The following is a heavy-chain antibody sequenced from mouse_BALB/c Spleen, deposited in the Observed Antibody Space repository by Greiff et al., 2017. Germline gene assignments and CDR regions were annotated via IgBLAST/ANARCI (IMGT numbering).Heavy chain of an antibody. CDR1: GFSLTSYG. CDR3: ARAATMITTGYAMDY. D-gene: IGHD2-4*01. CDR2: IWAGGST. Sequence: QVQLKESGPGLVAPSQSLSITCTVSGFSLTSYGVHWVRQPPGKGLEWLGVIWAGGSTNYNSALMSRLSISKDNSKSQVFLKMNSLQTDDTAMYYCARAATMITTGYAMDYWGQGTSVTVSS. V-gene: IGHV2-9*02. J-gene: IGHJ4*01.